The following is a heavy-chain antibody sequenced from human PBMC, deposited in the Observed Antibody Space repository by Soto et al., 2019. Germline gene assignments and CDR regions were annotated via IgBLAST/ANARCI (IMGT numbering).Heavy chain of an antibody. Sequence: HPGGSLRLSCAASGFNFSKFAMTWVRRAPGKGLEWLAAVSGDGKSTYYADSANGRFPISRDNSRNTVSLLLTSLRVDDTALYYCCKTTSFYFDNGAILFSWGHGTLVTVYS. CDR2: VSGDGKST. CDR1: GFNFSKFA. J-gene: IGHJ5*01. D-gene: IGHD3-22*01. V-gene: IGHV3-23*01. CDR3: CKTTSFYFDNGAILFS.